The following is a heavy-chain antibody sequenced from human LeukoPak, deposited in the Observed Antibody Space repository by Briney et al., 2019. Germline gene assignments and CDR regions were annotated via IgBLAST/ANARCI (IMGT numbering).Heavy chain of an antibody. CDR3: ARGRSGWFWHYYYGMDV. J-gene: IGHJ6*02. V-gene: IGHV4-4*02. Sequence: SETLSLTCTVSGGSFTSSNWWTWVRQPPGKGLEWIGETYHSGSTNYNPSLKSRVTISVDTSKNQFSLKLSSVTAADTAVYYCARGRSGWFWHYYYGMDVWGQGTTVTVSS. CDR1: GGSFTSSNW. D-gene: IGHD6-19*01. CDR2: TYHSGST.